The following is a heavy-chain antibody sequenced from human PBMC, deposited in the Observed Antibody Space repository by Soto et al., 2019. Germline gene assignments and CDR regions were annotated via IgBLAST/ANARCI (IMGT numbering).Heavy chain of an antibody. D-gene: IGHD6-19*01. CDR3: ARGERPLAGVSDY. V-gene: IGHV4-34*01. CDR2: INDSGST. CDR1: GGSFSGYY. J-gene: IGHJ4*02. Sequence: QVQLQQWGAGLLKPSETLSLTCAVYGGSFSGYYWSWIRQPPGKGLEWIGEINDSGSTNYNPSLKSRVTISVDTSKNQFSLKLSSVTAADTAVYHCARGERPLAGVSDYWGQGTLVTVSS.